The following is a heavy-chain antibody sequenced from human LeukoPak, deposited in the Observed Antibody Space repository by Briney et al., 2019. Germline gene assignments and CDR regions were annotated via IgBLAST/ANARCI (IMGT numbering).Heavy chain of an antibody. CDR1: GYTLTELS. Sequence: ASVKVSCKVSGYTLTELSMHWVRQAPGKGLEWMGGFDPEDDERIYAQKFQGRVTMTEDTSTDTAYMELSSLRSEDTAVYYCATGGYCSSNSCYLPDYWGQGTLVTVSS. CDR2: FDPEDDER. D-gene: IGHD2-2*01. J-gene: IGHJ4*02. CDR3: ATGGYCSSNSCYLPDY. V-gene: IGHV1-24*01.